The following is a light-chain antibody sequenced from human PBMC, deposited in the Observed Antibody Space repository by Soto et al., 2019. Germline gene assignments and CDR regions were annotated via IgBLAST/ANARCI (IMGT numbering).Light chain of an antibody. CDR2: GAS. V-gene: IGKV1-6*01. CDR3: LQDFDSFPT. J-gene: IGKJ4*01. Sequence: AIQMIQSPSSLSASVGDRVTITCRASQDIRNDLGWYQQRPGNAPKLLIYGASTLNSGVPARFSGSGSGTDFTLTISSLQPEDFASYYCLQDFDSFPTFGGGTKLEIK. CDR1: QDIRND.